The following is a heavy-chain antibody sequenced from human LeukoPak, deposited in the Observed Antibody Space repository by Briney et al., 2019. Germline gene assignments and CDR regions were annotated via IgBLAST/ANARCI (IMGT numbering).Heavy chain of an antibody. Sequence: QPGGSLRLSCAASGFTFSSYWMHWVRQAPGKGLVWVSRINSDGSSTSYADSVKGRFTISRDNAKNTLYLQMNSLRAEDTAVYYCAKAGRIAARPTPFDIWGQGTMVTVSS. CDR1: GFTFSSYW. V-gene: IGHV3-74*01. J-gene: IGHJ3*02. D-gene: IGHD6-6*01. CDR3: AKAGRIAARPTPFDI. CDR2: INSDGSST.